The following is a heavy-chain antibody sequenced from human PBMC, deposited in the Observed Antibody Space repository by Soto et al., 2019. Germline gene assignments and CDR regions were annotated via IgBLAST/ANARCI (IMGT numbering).Heavy chain of an antibody. J-gene: IGHJ6*02. Sequence: SETLSLTCAVSSGSISSSNWWSWVRQPPGKGLEWIGYIYYSGSTNYNPSLKSRVTISVDTSKNQFSLKLSSVTAADTAVYYCARGPFPYYYDSSGPIGVWGQGTTVTVSS. D-gene: IGHD3-22*01. V-gene: IGHV4-4*02. CDR1: SGSISSSNW. CDR3: ARGPFPYYYDSSGPIGV. CDR2: IYYSGST.